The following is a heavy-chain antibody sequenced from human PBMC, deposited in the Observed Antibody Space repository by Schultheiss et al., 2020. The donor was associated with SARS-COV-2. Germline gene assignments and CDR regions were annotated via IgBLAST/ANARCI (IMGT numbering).Heavy chain of an antibody. CDR1: GGSISSSNW. D-gene: IGHD4-17*01. CDR2: IYHSGST. CDR3: ARGGVTTDAFDI. Sequence: SETLSLTCTVSGGSISSSNWWSWVRQPPGKGLEWIGSIYHSGSTYYNPSLKSRVTISVDRSKNQFSLKLSSVTAADTAVYYCARGGVTTDAFDIWGQGTMVTVSS. V-gene: IGHV4-4*02. J-gene: IGHJ3*02.